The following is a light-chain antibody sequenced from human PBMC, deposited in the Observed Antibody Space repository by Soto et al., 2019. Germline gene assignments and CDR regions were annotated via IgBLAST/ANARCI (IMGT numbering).Light chain of an antibody. CDR3: QQANSFPT. Sequence: DVQMTQSPSSVSASVGDRVTVTCRASQDIGTWLVWYQQKPGKAPTLLISGATNLQSGVPSRFSGGGSGTDFTLTISSLQPEDVATYYCQQANSFPTFGRGTRL. CDR1: QDIGTW. J-gene: IGKJ5*01. CDR2: GAT. V-gene: IGKV1-12*01.